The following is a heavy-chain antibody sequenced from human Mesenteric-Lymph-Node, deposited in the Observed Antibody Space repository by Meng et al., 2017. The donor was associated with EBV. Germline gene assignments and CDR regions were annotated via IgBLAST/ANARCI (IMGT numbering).Heavy chain of an antibody. D-gene: IGHD3-10*01. CDR1: GYTFTDYA. J-gene: IGHJ4*02. CDR3: AREESGMPRY. CDR2: INTHTGIP. V-gene: IGHV7-4-1*02. Sequence: QVHLVQSGSELKKPGAAVRVSCKASGYTFTDYAMIWVRQAPGHGLAWMGWINTHTGIPTYAQGFTGRFVFSLDTSVSTAYLQINSLKADDTAIYFCAREESGMPRYCGQGTLVTVSS.